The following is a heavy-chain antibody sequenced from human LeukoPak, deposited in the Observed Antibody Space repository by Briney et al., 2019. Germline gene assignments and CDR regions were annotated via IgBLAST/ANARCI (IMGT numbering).Heavy chain of an antibody. CDR1: GFTFSSYE. Sequence: PGGSLRLSCAASGFTFSSYEMNWVRQAPGKGLEWVSYISSSSSTIYYADSVKGRFTISRDNAKNSLYLQMNSLRAEDTAVYYCATIGARAAPSSYYYYMDVWGKGTTVTVSS. D-gene: IGHD5-12*01. J-gene: IGHJ6*03. V-gene: IGHV3-48*01. CDR3: ATIGARAAPSSYYYYMDV. CDR2: ISSSSSTI.